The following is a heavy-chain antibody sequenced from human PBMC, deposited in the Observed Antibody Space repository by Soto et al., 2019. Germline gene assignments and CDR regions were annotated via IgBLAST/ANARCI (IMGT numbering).Heavy chain of an antibody. V-gene: IGHV3-30-3*01. CDR2: ISFDGSIE. CDR1: GFTFSNYA. J-gene: IGHJ4*02. Sequence: GGSLRLSCAASGFTFSNYAMHWVRQAPGKGLEWVALISFDGSIEYYADSVKGRFTISRDNSKNTLYVQMNSVRAEDTAVYYCARDNNGWSLDYWGQGTLVTVSS. CDR3: ARDNNGWSLDY. D-gene: IGHD6-19*01.